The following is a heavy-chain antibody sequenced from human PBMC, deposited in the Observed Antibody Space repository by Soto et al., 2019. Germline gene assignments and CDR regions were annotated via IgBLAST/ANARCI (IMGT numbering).Heavy chain of an antibody. V-gene: IGHV3-7*03. D-gene: IGHD6-13*01. Sequence: GGSLRLSCEASGFIFSSYWMNWVRQAPGKGPEWVANIKEDGSEEYYVDSVKGRFTISRDNAKNSLYLQMNSLRAEDTAIYYCAKSISATGYDSWGHGTLVTVSS. CDR3: AKSISATGYDS. J-gene: IGHJ5*01. CDR2: IKEDGSEE. CDR1: GFIFSSYW.